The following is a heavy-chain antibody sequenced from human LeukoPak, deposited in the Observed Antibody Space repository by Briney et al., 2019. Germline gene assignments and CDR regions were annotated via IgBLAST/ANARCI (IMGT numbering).Heavy chain of an antibody. CDR1: GFTFSSYW. CDR3: ARGKWFGELGAFDI. D-gene: IGHD3-10*01. J-gene: IGHJ3*02. Sequence: PGGSLRLSCAASGFTFSSYWMHWVRQAPGKGLVWVSRINSDGSSTSYADSVKGRFTISRDNAKNTLYLQMNSMRAEDTGVYHGARGKWFGELGAFDIWGQGTMVTVSS. V-gene: IGHV3-74*01. CDR2: INSDGSST.